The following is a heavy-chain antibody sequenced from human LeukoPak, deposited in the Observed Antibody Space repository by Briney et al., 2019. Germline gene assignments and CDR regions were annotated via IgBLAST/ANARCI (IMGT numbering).Heavy chain of an antibody. Sequence: RGSLRLSCAVAGFTFSRYWMHWVRQAPGKGLVWVSRINTDGTSTNYADSVKGRFIIFRDNAKNTLYLQMNSLRDEDTAVYYCVKDRTREGNRLFEHWGQGTLVTVSS. CDR3: VKDRTREGNRLFEH. V-gene: IGHV3-74*01. D-gene: IGHD1-1*01. CDR1: GFTFSRYW. CDR2: INTDGTST. J-gene: IGHJ4*02.